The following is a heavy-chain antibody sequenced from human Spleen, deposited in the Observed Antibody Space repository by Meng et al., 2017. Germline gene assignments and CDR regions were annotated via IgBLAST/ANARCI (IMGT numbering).Heavy chain of an antibody. V-gene: IGHV1-2*06. J-gene: IGHJ4*02. CDR2: DNPKSGDT. CDR3: ARDYYISSAGKLFGDY. Sequence: LVYAGYECKDSGASVKIFDNSAAYTGPNFLIHEVQRAPGKTLEWIGPDNPKSGDTHYAQKFQGRVPMTSDTSISPAYMEQSGLISDDTAIYYCARDYYISSAGKLFGDYWGQGTLVTVSS. CDR1: AYTGPNFL. D-gene: IGHD3-10*01.